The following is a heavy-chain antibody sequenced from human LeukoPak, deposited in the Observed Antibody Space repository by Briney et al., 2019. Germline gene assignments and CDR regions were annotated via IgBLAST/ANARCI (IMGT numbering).Heavy chain of an antibody. CDR1: GGSISPISSNNYH. Sequence: SETLSLTCIVSGGSISPISSNNYHWGWIRQPPGKGLEWIGSIYYSGSTYYNPSLKSRVTISVDTSKNQFSLKLSSVTAADTALYYCAREMGVVTAHGIDVWGQGTTVTVSS. D-gene: IGHD4-23*01. V-gene: IGHV4-39*02. CDR3: AREMGVVTAHGIDV. J-gene: IGHJ6*02. CDR2: IYYSGST.